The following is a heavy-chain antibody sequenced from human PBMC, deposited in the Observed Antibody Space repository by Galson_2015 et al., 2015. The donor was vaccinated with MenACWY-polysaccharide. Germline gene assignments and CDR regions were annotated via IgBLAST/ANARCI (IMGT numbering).Heavy chain of an antibody. CDR3: ASSIQLAS. CDR1: GFTFSSYW. D-gene: IGHD5-18*01. CDR2: INSDGSSK. V-gene: IGHV3-74*01. Sequence: SLRLSCAASGFTFSSYWMHWVRQAPGKGLVWVSRINSDGSSKSYADSVKGRFTISRDNAKNTLYLQMSSLRVEDTAVYYCASSIQLASWGQGTLVTVSS. J-gene: IGHJ5*02.